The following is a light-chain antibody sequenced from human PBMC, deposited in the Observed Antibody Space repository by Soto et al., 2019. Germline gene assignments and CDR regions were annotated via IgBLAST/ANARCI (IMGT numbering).Light chain of an antibody. CDR1: QSIPNNN. CDR2: GAS. Sequence: EIVLTQFPGTLSLSPGESATLSCRASQSIPNNNLAWYQQKPGQAPRLLISGASRRATGIPDRFSGAGSGTDFTLTISRLEPEDFALYYCQQHDILPITFGQGTRLEIK. CDR3: QQHDILPIT. V-gene: IGKV3-20*01. J-gene: IGKJ5*01.